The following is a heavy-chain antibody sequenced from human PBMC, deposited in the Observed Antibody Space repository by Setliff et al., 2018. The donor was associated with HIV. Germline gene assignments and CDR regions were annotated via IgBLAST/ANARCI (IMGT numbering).Heavy chain of an antibody. J-gene: IGHJ3*01. Sequence: SETLSLTCVVYGGSFSDYYWSWIRQPPGKGLEWIGSIYFTGSSDNNPSLKSRVTLSVDTSKHQFSLKLSSVTAADTAVYYCARVQMAYAAFDVWGQGTMVTVSS. D-gene: IGHD4-17*01. CDR2: IYFTGSS. V-gene: IGHV4-34*11. CDR3: ARVQMAYAAFDV. CDR1: GGSFSDYY.